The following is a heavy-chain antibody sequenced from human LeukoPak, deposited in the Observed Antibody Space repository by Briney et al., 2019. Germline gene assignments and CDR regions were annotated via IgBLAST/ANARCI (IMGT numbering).Heavy chain of an antibody. CDR1: GFTFSSYG. J-gene: IGHJ4*02. V-gene: IGHV3-33*01. D-gene: IGHD6-13*01. Sequence: PGGSLSLSCAASGFTFSSYGMHWVRQAPGKGLEWVAVIWYDGSNKYYADSVKGRFTISRDNSKNTLYLQMNSLRAEDTAVYYCARGPRYSSSWYRLDYWGQGTLVTVSS. CDR3: ARGPRYSSSWYRLDY. CDR2: IWYDGSNK.